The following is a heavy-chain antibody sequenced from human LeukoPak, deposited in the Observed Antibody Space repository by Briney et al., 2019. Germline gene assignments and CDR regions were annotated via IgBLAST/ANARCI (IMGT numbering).Heavy chain of an antibody. Sequence: SETLSLTCTVSGGSLSSGSDYWSWLRQPAGKGLVCIGRIYTSGSTNYNPSLKSRVTISVDTSKNQFSLKLSSVTAADTAVYYCARVIAVPAAPYLDYWGQGTLVTVSS. V-gene: IGHV4-61*02. CDR1: GGSLSSGSDY. D-gene: IGHD2-2*01. CDR2: IYTSGST. J-gene: IGHJ4*02. CDR3: ARVIAVPAAPYLDY.